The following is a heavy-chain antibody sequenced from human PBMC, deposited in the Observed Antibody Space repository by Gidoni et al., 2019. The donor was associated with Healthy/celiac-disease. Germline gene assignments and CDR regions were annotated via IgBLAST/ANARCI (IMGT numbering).Heavy chain of an antibody. CDR1: GLPFSSYA. CDR3: AKAQTGLAAAAMYYFDY. J-gene: IGHJ4*02. CDR2: ISGSGGST. Sequence: EVQLLESGGGLVQPGGSLRLSCAASGLPFSSYAMRWVRQAPGKGLEWVSAISGSGGSTYYADSVKGRFTISRDNSKNTLYLQMNSLRAEDTAVYYCAKAQTGLAAAAMYYFDYWGQGTLVTVSS. D-gene: IGHD6-13*01. V-gene: IGHV3-23*01.